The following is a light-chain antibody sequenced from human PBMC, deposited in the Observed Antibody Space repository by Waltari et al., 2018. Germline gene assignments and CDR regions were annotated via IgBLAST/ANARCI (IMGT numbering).Light chain of an antibody. CDR1: SGHSSYT. V-gene: IGLV4-69*01. J-gene: IGLJ2*01. Sequence: QLVVTQSPSASASLGASVKLTCSLSSGHSSYTIAWHQKQPEKGPRYVMKVNSDGSHDKGDGIPDRFSGSSSGAERYLTISSLQSEDDADYYCQAWDSVTHVVFGGGTKLTVL. CDR2: VNSDGSH. CDR3: QAWDSVTHVV.